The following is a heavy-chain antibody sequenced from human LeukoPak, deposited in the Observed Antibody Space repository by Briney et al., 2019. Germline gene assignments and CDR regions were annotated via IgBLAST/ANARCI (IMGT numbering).Heavy chain of an antibody. V-gene: IGHV3-23*01. D-gene: IGHD4-17*01. CDR1: GFTFSSYA. CDR3: ARAHDYGDYVLQAVGY. CDR2: ISGSGGST. Sequence: PGGSLRLSCAASGFTFSSYAMSWVRQAPGKGLEWVLAISGSGGSTYYADSVKGRFTISRDNSKNTLYLQMNSLRAEDTAVYYCARAHDYGDYVLQAVGYWGQGTLVTVSS. J-gene: IGHJ4*02.